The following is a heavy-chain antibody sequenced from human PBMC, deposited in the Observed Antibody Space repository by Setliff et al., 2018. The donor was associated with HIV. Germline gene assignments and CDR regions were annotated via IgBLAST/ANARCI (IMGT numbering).Heavy chain of an antibody. CDR3: ARDRFRGGVGTGLAEY. CDR1: GFTFGSYS. J-gene: IGHJ4*02. D-gene: IGHD3-16*01. Sequence: GGSLRLSCAASGFTFGSYSMNWVRQAPGKGLEWVSSTSSSSSYIYYADSVKGRFTISRDNAKNSLYLQMNSLRAEDTAVYYCARDRFRGGVGTGLAEYWGQGTVVTVSS. CDR2: TSSSSSYI. V-gene: IGHV3-21*01.